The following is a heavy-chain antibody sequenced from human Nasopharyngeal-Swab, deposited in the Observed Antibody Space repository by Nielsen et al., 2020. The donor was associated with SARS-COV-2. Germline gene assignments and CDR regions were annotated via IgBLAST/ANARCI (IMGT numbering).Heavy chain of an antibody. D-gene: IGHD2-21*01. CDR2: IKKDGSEK. Sequence: VRQAPGKGLEWVANIKKDGSEKYYVDSVKGRFTISRDNAKNSLYLQINSLRAEDTAVYYCARGYCGGACPEGYWGQGTLVTVSS. V-gene: IGHV3-7*03. CDR3: ARGYCGGACPEGY. J-gene: IGHJ4*02.